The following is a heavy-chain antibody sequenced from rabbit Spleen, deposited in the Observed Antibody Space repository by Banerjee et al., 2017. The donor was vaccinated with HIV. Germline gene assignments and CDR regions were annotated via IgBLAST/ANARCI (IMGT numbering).Heavy chain of an antibody. CDR3: ARDLVSVIGWNFNL. V-gene: IGHV1S45*01. J-gene: IGHJ4*01. CDR2: IYSSYTIT. Sequence: QEQLVESGGGLVRPEGSLKLSCTASGFSFSSSYYMYWVRQAPGKGLEWIGCIYSSYTITWYASWAKGRFIMSRTSSTTVTLQMTSLTAADTATYFCARDLVSVIGWNFNLWGQGTLVTVS. D-gene: IGHD1-1*01. CDR1: GFSFSSSYY.